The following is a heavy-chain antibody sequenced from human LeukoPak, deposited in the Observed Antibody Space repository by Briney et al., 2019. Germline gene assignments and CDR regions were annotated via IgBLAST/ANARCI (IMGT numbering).Heavy chain of an antibody. Sequence: SETLSLTCTVSGGSVSSGSYYWSWIRQPPGKGLEWIGNIYYTGSTNYNPSLKSRVTVSVDTSKNQFSLKLSSVTAADTAVYYCARGPPDGDYFDYWGQGTLVTVSS. CDR2: IYYTGST. CDR1: GGSVSSGSYY. CDR3: ARGPPDGDYFDY. D-gene: IGHD4-17*01. J-gene: IGHJ4*02. V-gene: IGHV4-61*01.